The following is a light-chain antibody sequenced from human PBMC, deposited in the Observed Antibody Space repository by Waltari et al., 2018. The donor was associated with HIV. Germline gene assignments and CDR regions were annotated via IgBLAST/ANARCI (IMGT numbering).Light chain of an antibody. CDR1: QTISNRF. J-gene: IGKJ2*01. CDR3: QQYVKSPYT. V-gene: IGKV3-20*01. CDR2: DAF. Sequence: EIVLTQSPGTLSLSPVERATLSCRASQTISNRFVAWYQQKPGQAPRLLIYDAFSRATGIPDRFSGSGSGTDFSLTISRLEPEDFAVYFCQQYVKSPYTFGQGTKLEIK.